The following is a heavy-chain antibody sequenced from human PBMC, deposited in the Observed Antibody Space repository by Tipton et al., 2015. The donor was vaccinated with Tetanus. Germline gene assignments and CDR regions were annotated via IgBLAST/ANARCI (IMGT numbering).Heavy chain of an antibody. CDR2: INHSGST. CDR3: ARSGWEKYYFDY. Sequence: LSLTCAVYGGSFSGYYWSWIRQPPGKGLEWIGEINHSGSTNYNPSLKSRVTISVDTSKNQFSLKLSSVTAADTAVYYCARSGWEKYYFDYWGQGTLVAVSS. CDR1: GGSFSGYY. D-gene: IGHD6-19*01. J-gene: IGHJ4*02. V-gene: IGHV4-34*01.